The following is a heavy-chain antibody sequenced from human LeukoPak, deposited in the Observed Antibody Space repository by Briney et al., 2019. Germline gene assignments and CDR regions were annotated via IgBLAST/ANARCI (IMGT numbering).Heavy chain of an antibody. V-gene: IGHV3-7*01. CDR3: AGHYDSSGYRVDVFDI. CDR2: IKQDGSEK. D-gene: IGHD3-22*01. Sequence: GGSLRLSCAASGFTLSSYWMTWVRQAPGKGLEWVAYIKQDGSEKYYMDSVKGRFTISRDNAKNSLYLQMSSLRAEDTAVYFCAGHYDSSGYRVDVFDIWGQGTMVTVSS. J-gene: IGHJ3*02. CDR1: GFTLSSYW.